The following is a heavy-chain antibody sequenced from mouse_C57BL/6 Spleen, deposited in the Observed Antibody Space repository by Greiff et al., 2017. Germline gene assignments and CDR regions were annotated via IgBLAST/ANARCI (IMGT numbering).Heavy chain of an antibody. D-gene: IGHD2-3*01. Sequence: QVQLQQSGAELMKPGASVKLSCKATGYTFTGYWIEWVKQRPGPGLEWIGEIFPGGGSTNYNEKFKGKATFTADTSSNTAYMKLRRLTSEDSASYYCARECYYIPLNYAMDYWGQGTSVTVSS. V-gene: IGHV1-9*01. CDR1: GYTFTGYW. CDR2: IFPGGGST. CDR3: ARECYYIPLNYAMDY. J-gene: IGHJ4*01.